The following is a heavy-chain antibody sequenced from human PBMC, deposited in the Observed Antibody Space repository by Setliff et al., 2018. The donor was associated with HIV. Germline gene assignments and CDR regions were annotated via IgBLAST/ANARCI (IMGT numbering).Heavy chain of an antibody. V-gene: IGHV1-69*06. CDR1: GGTFSTYA. Sequence: ASVKVSCKASGGTFSTYAIGWVRQAPGQGLEWLGGIIPSFDSTKYAQKFQGRVTITADKSASTAYMELSSLRSEDTAVYYCARLTYCGGDCYSTGASDIWGQGTMVTVSS. J-gene: IGHJ3*02. D-gene: IGHD2-21*01. CDR2: IIPSFDST. CDR3: ARLTYCGGDCYSTGASDI.